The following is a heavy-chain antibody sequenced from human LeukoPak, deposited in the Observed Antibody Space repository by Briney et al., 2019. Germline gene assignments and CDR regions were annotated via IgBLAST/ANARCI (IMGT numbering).Heavy chain of an antibody. Sequence: GGSLRLSCAASGFTFSSHGIHWVRQAPGKGLEWVAFIRYDGSSKYNADSVKGRFTISRDNSKNTLYLQMNSLRAEDTAVYYCAKDLVTDIVVVPAAMQTYFDYWGQGTLVTASS. J-gene: IGHJ4*02. CDR2: IRYDGSSK. CDR3: AKDLVTDIVVVPAAMQTYFDY. CDR1: GFTFSSHG. V-gene: IGHV3-30*02. D-gene: IGHD2-2*01.